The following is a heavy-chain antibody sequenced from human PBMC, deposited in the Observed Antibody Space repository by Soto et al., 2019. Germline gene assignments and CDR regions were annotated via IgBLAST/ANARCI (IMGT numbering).Heavy chain of an antibody. J-gene: IGHJ4*02. V-gene: IGHV3-23*01. Sequence: EVQLLESGGGLVQPGGSLRLSCATSGFTLSNYAMNWVRQSPGKGLEWVSSISASGDSTYYPESVKGRFTVSRHNSKNTLYLQIDSLRAEDTAVYYCAKGGSLTGYFTYDYWGQGALVTVSS. CDR3: AKGGSLTGYFTYDY. CDR1: GFTLSNYA. D-gene: IGHD3-9*01. CDR2: ISASGDST.